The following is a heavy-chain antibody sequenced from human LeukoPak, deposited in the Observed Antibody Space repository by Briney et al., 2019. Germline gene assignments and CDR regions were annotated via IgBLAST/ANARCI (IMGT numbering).Heavy chain of an antibody. V-gene: IGHV3-30*02. CDR2: IRYDGSNK. Sequence: GGSLRLSCAASGFTLSSYGMHWVRRATGKGLEWVAFIRYDGSNKYYADSVKGRFTISRDNSKNTLYLQMNSLRAEDTAVYYCARDPSGSYYYYMDVWGKGTTVTVSS. CDR3: ARDPSGSYYYYMDV. J-gene: IGHJ6*03. D-gene: IGHD3-10*01. CDR1: GFTLSSYG.